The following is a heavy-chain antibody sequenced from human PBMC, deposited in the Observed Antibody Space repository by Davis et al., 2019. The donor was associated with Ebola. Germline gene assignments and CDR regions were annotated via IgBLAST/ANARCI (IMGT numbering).Heavy chain of an antibody. CDR2: IKQDGSEK. Sequence: GESLKISCAASGFTFSSYWMSWVRQAPGKGLEWVANIKQDGSEKYYVDSVKGRFTISRDNAKNSLYLQMNSLRAEDTALYYCAKGGVTTDPFDYWGQGTLVTVSS. CDR1: GFTFSSYW. D-gene: IGHD4-11*01. CDR3: AKGGVTTDPFDY. V-gene: IGHV3-7*03. J-gene: IGHJ4*02.